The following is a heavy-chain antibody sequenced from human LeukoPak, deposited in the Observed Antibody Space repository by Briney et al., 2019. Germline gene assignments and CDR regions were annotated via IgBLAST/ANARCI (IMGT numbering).Heavy chain of an antibody. V-gene: IGHV1-69*05. J-gene: IGHJ4*02. CDR1: RGTFSSYG. CDR2: VIAIFGRV. Sequence: SVKVSCKASRGTFSSYGISWVRQAPGQGLEWMGGVIAIFGRVKYGQKFQGRATITTDESTSTAYMELSSLTSEDTGVYYCAKGELGDSSGFSFFDYWGQGTLVTVSS. D-gene: IGHD3-22*01. CDR3: AKGELGDSSGFSFFDY.